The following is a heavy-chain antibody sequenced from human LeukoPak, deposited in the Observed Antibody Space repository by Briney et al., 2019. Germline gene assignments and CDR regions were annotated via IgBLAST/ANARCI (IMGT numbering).Heavy chain of an antibody. CDR2: IYPGDSDS. D-gene: IGHD6-19*01. CDR3: ARRSSIAVAGTNYWYFDL. J-gene: IGHJ2*01. Sequence: GQSLKISCKGSGYSFTSYWIGWVRQMPGKGLEWMGIIYPGDSDSRYSPSFQGQVTISADESISTAYLQWSSLKASDTAIYYCARRSSIAVAGTNYWYFDLWGRGTLVTVSS. V-gene: IGHV5-51*01. CDR1: GYSFTSYW.